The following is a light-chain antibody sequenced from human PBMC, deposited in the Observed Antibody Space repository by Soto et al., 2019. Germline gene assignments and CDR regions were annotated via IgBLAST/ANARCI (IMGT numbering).Light chain of an antibody. V-gene: IGLV2-8*01. CDR2: EVS. CDR1: SSDVGGYNY. J-gene: IGLJ1*01. CDR3: SSYAGSSPPSYV. Sequence: QSALTQHPSASGSPGQSVTISCTGTSSDVGGYNYVSWYQQHPVKAPTLMIYEVSKRPSGFADRFSGSKSGNTASLTVSGLQAEDEEDYYCSSYAGSSPPSYVFGTGTKLTVL.